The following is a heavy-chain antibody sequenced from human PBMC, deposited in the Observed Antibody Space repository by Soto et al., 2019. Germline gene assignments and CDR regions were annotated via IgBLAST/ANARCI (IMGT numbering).Heavy chain of an antibody. J-gene: IGHJ5*02. V-gene: IGHV1-18*01. D-gene: IGHD2-8*01. Sequence: QVELVQSGPEVKKPGASVKVSCKASGYSFSNSGFSWMRQAPGQGLEWMGWISTYNGNTNYAQKFQGRLSMTRDTSTTTAFMELKPLRSDDTAVYYCARDEYNNGRNWLKPWGQGTLVTVTS. CDR3: ARDEYNNGRNWLKP. CDR1: GYSFSNSG. CDR2: ISTYNGNT.